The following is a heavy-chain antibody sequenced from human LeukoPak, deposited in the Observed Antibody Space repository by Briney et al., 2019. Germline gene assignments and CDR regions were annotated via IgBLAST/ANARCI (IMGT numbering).Heavy chain of an antibody. CDR3: AKGSSGYFADL. CDR2: ISNDGGGT. Sequence: GGSLRLSCAASGFIFNNYGLIWVRQAPGKGLEWVSAISNDGGGTQYADFVKGRFTISRDNSKNTLFLQMSSLRAEGTALYFCAKGSSGYFADLWGQGTLVTVSS. D-gene: IGHD3-22*01. CDR1: GFIFNNYG. J-gene: IGHJ5*02. V-gene: IGHV3-23*01.